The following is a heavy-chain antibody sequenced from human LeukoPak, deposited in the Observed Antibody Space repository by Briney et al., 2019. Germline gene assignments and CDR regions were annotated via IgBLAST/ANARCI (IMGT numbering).Heavy chain of an antibody. Sequence: MPSETLSLTCTVSGGSISSGGYYRSWIRQHPRKGLEWIGYIYYSGSTYYNPSLKSRVTISVDTSKNQFSLKLSSVTAADTAVYYCARESCSGGSCYSGGYFDYWGQGTLVTVSS. CDR2: IYYSGST. V-gene: IGHV4-31*03. D-gene: IGHD2-15*01. CDR1: GGSISSGGYY. CDR3: ARESCSGGSCYSGGYFDY. J-gene: IGHJ4*02.